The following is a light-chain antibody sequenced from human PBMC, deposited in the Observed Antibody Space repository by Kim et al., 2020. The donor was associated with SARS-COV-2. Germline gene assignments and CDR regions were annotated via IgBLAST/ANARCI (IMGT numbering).Light chain of an antibody. J-gene: IGKJ1*01. CDR1: HDIANS. CDR2: AAS. V-gene: IGKV1-27*01. Sequence: ASIGDRFAITGRPSHDIANSLAWYQQIPGKVPQGLIDAASTVQSVVSSRFSVSGSGTEFTLPIDSLQTEDVATYFCEKYNRAPWTFGPGTKVDIK. CDR3: EKYNRAPWT.